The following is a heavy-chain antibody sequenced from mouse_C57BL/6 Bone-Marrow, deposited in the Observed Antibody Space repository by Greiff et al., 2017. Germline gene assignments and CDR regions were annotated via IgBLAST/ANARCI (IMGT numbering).Heavy chain of an antibody. J-gene: IGHJ4*01. CDR1: GYSFTGYY. D-gene: IGHD1-1*01. CDR2: INPSTGGT. V-gene: IGHV1-42*01. Sequence: VHVKQSGPELVKPGASVKIPCKASGYSFTGYYMNWVKQSPEKSLEWIGEINPSTGGTTYNQKFKAKATLTVDKSSSTAYMQLKSLTSEDSAVYYCARRSSHYYARDYWGQGTSVTVSS. CDR3: ARRSSHYYARDY.